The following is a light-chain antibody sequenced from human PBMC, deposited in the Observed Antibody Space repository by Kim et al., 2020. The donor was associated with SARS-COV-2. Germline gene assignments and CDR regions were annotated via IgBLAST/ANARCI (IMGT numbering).Light chain of an antibody. Sequence: SITLSCTGTSSDVGGYNYVSWYQQHPGKAPKLMIYDVSNRPSGVSNRFSGSKSGNTASLTISGLQAEDEADYYCSSYTSSSTLEGVFGGGTQLTVL. CDR3: SSYTSSSTLEGV. CDR2: DVS. J-gene: IGLJ2*01. V-gene: IGLV2-14*03. CDR1: SSDVGGYNY.